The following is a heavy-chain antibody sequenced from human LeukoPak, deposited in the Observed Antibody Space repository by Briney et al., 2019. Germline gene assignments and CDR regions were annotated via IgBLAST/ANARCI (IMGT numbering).Heavy chain of an antibody. CDR2: IKQDGSEK. Sequence: PGGSLRLSCAASGFTFSSYWMSWVRQAPGKGLEWVANIKQDGSEKYYVDSVKGRFTISRDNAKNSLYLQMNNLRAEDTAVYYCAKDGKSSGYYYDYWGQGTLVTVSS. V-gene: IGHV3-7*03. CDR1: GFTFSSYW. D-gene: IGHD3-22*01. J-gene: IGHJ4*02. CDR3: AKDGKSSGYYYDY.